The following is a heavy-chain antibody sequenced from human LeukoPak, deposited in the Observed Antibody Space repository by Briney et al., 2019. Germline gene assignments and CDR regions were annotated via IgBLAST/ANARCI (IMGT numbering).Heavy chain of an antibody. CDR3: ARQDYYDSSGFDY. Sequence: SETLSPTCAVYGGSFSGYYWSWIRQPPGKGLEWIGEINHSGSTNHNPSLKSRVTISVDTSKNQFSLKLSSVTAADTAVYYCARQDYYDSSGFDYWGQGTLVTVSS. J-gene: IGHJ4*02. V-gene: IGHV4-34*01. CDR2: INHSGST. D-gene: IGHD3-22*01. CDR1: GGSFSGYY.